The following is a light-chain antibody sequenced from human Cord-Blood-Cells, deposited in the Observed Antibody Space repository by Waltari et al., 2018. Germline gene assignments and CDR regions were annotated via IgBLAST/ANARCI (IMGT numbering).Light chain of an antibody. CDR2: EVS. CDR3: SSYAGSNNLV. Sequence: QSALTQPPSASGSTGQSVTISCTGTSSDAGGYNYVYWYQQHPGKAPKLMMYEVSKRPSGGPERFAGSESGNTASLTVSGLQAEDEADYCCSSYAGSNNLVFGGGSKLTVL. V-gene: IGLV2-8*01. CDR1: SSDAGGYNY. J-gene: IGLJ2*01.